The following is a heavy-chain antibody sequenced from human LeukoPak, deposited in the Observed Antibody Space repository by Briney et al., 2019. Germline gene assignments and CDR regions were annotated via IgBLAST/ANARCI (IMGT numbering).Heavy chain of an antibody. Sequence: ASVKVSCKASGHSFTSYYIDWVRQAPGQGLEWMGVINPSGGSTRYAQKFQGRVTMTGDPSTRTVYMELSSLTSDDTAVYYSARGTTDAYWGQGTPVTVSS. D-gene: IGHD1-1*01. V-gene: IGHV1-46*01. CDR3: ARGTTDAY. CDR1: GHSFTSYY. CDR2: INPSGGST. J-gene: IGHJ4*02.